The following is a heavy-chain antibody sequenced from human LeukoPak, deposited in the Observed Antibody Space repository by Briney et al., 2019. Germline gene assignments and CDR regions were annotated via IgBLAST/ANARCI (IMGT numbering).Heavy chain of an antibody. J-gene: IGHJ3*02. CDR3: ARFLRELLVGAFDI. Sequence: ASVKVSCKASSYXLTNYGISWVRQAPGQGLEWMGWINPNSGGTNYAQKFQGRVTMTRDTSISTAYMELSRLRSDDTAVYYCARFLRELLVGAFDIWGQGTMVTVSS. D-gene: IGHD1-26*01. V-gene: IGHV1-2*02. CDR2: INPNSGGT. CDR1: SYXLTNYG.